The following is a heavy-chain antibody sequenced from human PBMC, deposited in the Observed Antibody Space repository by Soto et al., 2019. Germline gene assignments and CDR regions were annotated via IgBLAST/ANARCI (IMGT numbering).Heavy chain of an antibody. V-gene: IGHV4-61*08. Sequence: SETLSLTCTVSGGSISSGGYYWSWIPQHPGKGLEWIGYIYYSGSTNYNPSLKSRVTISVDTSKNQFSLKLSSVTAADTAVYYCARHGYCSSTSCYISPYNWFDPWGQGTLVTVSS. D-gene: IGHD2-2*02. CDR3: ARHGYCSSTSCYISPYNWFDP. J-gene: IGHJ5*02. CDR2: IYYSGST. CDR1: GGSISSGGYY.